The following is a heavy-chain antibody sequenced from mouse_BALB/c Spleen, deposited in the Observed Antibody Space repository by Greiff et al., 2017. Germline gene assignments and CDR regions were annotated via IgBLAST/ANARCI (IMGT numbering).Heavy chain of an antibody. CDR1: GYSFTSYW. D-gene: IGHD1-2*01. Sequence: VQLQQSGTVLARPGASVKMSCKASGYSFTSYWMHWVKQRPGQGLEWIGAIYPGNSDTSYNQKFKGKAKLTAVTSASTAYMELSSLTNEDSAVYDCTCARLRLRGYYFDYWGQGTTLTVSS. V-gene: IGHV1-5*01. CDR2: IYPGNSDT. J-gene: IGHJ2*01. CDR3: TCARLRLRGYYFDY.